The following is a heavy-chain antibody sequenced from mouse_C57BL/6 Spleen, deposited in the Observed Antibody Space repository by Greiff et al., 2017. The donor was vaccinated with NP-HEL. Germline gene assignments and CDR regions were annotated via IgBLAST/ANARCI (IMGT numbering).Heavy chain of an antibody. D-gene: IGHD2-1*01. CDR1: GFNLTDYY. V-gene: IGHV14-2*01. CDR2: IDPEDGET. CDR3: ARGGIDYGNYKGYYAMDY. J-gene: IGHJ4*01. Sequence: EVKLQESGAELVKPGASVKLSCTASGFNLTDYYLHWVKQRTEQGLEWIGRIDPEDGETKYAPNFQGKATITADTSSNTAYLQLSSLTSEDTAVYYCARGGIDYGNYKGYYAMDYWGQGTSVTVSS.